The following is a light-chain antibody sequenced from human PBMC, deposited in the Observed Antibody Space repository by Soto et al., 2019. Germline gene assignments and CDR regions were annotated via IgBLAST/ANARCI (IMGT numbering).Light chain of an antibody. J-gene: IGLJ1*01. CDR3: SSYTTSNTRQIV. Sequence: QSLLTQPASVSGSPGQSITISCTGTSSDVGGYNYVSWYQHHPGKAPKLIIYDVTNRPSGVSNPFSGSKSGNTASLTISGLQPEDEADYYCSSYTTSNTRQIVFGTGTQLTVL. CDR1: SSDVGGYNY. V-gene: IGLV2-14*03. CDR2: DVT.